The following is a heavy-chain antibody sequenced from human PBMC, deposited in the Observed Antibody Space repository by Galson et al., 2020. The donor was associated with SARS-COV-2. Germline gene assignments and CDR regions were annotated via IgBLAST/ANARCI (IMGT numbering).Heavy chain of an antibody. CDR1: GYIFSDYY. CDR3: VRGKEALYGILTGFFARYYYGMDV. V-gene: IGHV1-2*02. CDR2: INPKSGDT. Sequence: GESLKISCKASGYIFSDYYVHWVRQAPGQGPEWMGWINPKSGDTDYAKKFQGRVTMTRDTSMSAAYMELSRLRSDDTAAYYCVRGKEALYGILTGFFARYYYGMDVWGQGTTVTVSS. D-gene: IGHD3-9*01. J-gene: IGHJ6*02.